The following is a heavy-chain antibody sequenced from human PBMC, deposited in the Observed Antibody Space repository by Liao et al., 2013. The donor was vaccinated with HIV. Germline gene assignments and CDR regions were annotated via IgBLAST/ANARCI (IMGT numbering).Heavy chain of an antibody. D-gene: IGHD3-3*01. Sequence: QVQLQESGPGLVKPSQTLSLTCTVSGGSISSETYYWSWIRQPAGKGLEWIGRIYASGSTNYNPSLKSRVTISLYTSENQFSLKLSSVTAADTAVYYCARGITWSGYKWFDPWGQGTLVTVSS. CDR1: GGSISSETYY. CDR2: IYASGST. J-gene: IGHJ5*02. V-gene: IGHV4-61*02. CDR3: ARGITWSGYKWFDP.